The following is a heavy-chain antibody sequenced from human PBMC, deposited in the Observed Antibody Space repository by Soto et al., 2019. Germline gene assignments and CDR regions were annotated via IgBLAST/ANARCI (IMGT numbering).Heavy chain of an antibody. D-gene: IGHD3-3*01. CDR1: GGSISSYY. J-gene: IGHJ5*02. CDR3: ARSASPDYDFWSGTLNWFDP. Sequence: SETLSLTCTVSGGSISSYYWSWIRQPPGKGLEWIGYIYYSGSTNYNPSLKSRVTTSVDTSKNQFSLKLSSVTAADTAVYYCARSASPDYDFWSGTLNWFDPWGQGTLVTVSS. CDR2: IYYSGST. V-gene: IGHV4-59*01.